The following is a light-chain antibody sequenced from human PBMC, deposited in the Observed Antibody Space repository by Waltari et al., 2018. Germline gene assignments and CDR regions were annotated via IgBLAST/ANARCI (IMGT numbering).Light chain of an antibody. Sequence: QSALTQPASVSGSPGQSITIPCTGTSGDLVIGNRVSWYQQYPGTAPDLMIYDGSSRPAGVSVRFSGARAGNTASLTISGLHVKDEADYYCSSYTADTRVFGGGTKLAVL. CDR2: DGS. CDR3: SSYTADTRV. J-gene: IGLJ3*02. CDR1: SGDLVIGNR. V-gene: IGLV2-14*03.